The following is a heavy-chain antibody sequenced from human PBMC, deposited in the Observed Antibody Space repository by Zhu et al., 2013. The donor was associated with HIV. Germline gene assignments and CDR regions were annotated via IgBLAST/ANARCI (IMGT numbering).Heavy chain of an antibody. CDR1: GYTFTDYG. V-gene: IGHV1-18*01. D-gene: IGHD3-22*01. CDR2: ISVSTGDT. Sequence: QVHLLQSGAEMKNPGASVMVSCKTSGYTFTDYGITWVRQAPGQGLEWMGWISVSTGDTTYAHFYQDRVTFIADTSTKTAYMELRSLMFDDTAVYYCARDLHYYDSSGYWGQGTLVTVSS. J-gene: IGHJ4*02. CDR3: ARDLHYYDSSGY.